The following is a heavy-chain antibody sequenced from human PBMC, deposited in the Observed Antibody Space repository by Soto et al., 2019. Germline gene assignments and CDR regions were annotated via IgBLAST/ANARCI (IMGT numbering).Heavy chain of an antibody. CDR2: INAGNGNT. CDR1: GYTFTSYA. Sequence: ASVKFSCKASGYTFTSYAMHWVRQAPGQRLEWMGWINAGNGNTKYSQKFQGRVTITRDTSASTAYMELSSLRSEDTAVYYCARDKAGYSSSWYLGAFDIWGQGTMVTVSS. J-gene: IGHJ3*02. V-gene: IGHV1-3*01. D-gene: IGHD6-13*01. CDR3: ARDKAGYSSSWYLGAFDI.